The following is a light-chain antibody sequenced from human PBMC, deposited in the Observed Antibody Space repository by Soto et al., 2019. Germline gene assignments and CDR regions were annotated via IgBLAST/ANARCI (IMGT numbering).Light chain of an antibody. V-gene: IGLV2-14*03. CDR3: SSYTGSSTLVV. Sequence: QSVLTQPASVSGSPGQSSTISCTGTSSDVGGYDYVSWYQHHPGKAPKLMIDDVSNRPSGVSDRFSGSKSGNTASLTISGLQAEDEADDYCSSYTGSSTLVVFGGGTKLTVL. CDR1: SSDVGGYDY. J-gene: IGLJ2*01. CDR2: DVS.